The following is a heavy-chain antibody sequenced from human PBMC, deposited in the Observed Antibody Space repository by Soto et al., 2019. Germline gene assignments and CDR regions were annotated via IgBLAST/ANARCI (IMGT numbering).Heavy chain of an antibody. CDR3: AGGMGGWPF. D-gene: IGHD6-19*01. Sequence: EVQLVESGGGLVQPGGSLRLSCAASGFTFSGSWMHWVRQTPGKGLVWVSHINTDGSFANYADSVQGRFTISRDNAKSTLYLQMSSLRADDTAVYFCAGGMGGWPFWGQGTLVTFSS. J-gene: IGHJ4*02. CDR1: GFTFSGSW. CDR2: INTDGSFA. V-gene: IGHV3-74*01.